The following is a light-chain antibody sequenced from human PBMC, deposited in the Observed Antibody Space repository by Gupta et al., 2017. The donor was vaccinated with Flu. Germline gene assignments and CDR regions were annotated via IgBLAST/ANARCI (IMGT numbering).Light chain of an antibody. CDR2: KVS. CDR1: HCRRHSDGSIY. J-gene: IGKJ2*01. V-gene: IGKV2-30*02. CDR3: KQTKHWPYT. Sequence: VTLGEPASVSCRSSHCRRHSDGSIYMDWFQQRPGQSPRRLIYKVSNRDSGVPDRFSGSGLGTDFTLKITRVEAEDVGVYYCKQTKHWPYTFGQGTKLEIK.